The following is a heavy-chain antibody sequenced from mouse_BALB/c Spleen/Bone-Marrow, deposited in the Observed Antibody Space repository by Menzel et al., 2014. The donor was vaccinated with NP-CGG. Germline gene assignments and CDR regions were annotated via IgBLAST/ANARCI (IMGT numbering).Heavy chain of an antibody. CDR1: GFSLTSYG. CDR2: IWSGGST. J-gene: IGHJ4*01. Sequence: VKVVESGPGLVQPSQSLSITCTVSGFSLTSYGVHWVRQPPGKGLEWLGVIWSGGSTDYNAALISRLSISKDNSKSQVFFKMNSLQADDTAIYYCARQPLRRHAMDYWGQGTSVTVSS. V-gene: IGHV2-4*02. D-gene: IGHD1-2*01. CDR3: ARQPLRRHAMDY.